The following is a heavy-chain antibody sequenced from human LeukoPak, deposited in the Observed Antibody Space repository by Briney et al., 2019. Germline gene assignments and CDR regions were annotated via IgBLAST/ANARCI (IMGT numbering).Heavy chain of an antibody. CDR1: GYMFTNYW. Sequence: GESLKISCKCSGYMFTNYWIGWVRPIPGKGLEWMGIIYPGDSDTRYSPSFEAQVTILVDKSINTAYLQWSSLMATDTAMYYCATLHYYYDSHGPFDYWGQGTLVTVSS. J-gene: IGHJ4*02. CDR2: IYPGDSDT. V-gene: IGHV5-51*01. D-gene: IGHD3-22*01. CDR3: ATLHYYYDSHGPFDY.